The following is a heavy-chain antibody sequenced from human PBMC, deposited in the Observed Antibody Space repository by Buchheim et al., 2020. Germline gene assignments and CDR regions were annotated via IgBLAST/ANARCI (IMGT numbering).Heavy chain of an antibody. CDR1: GGSISSYY. CDR3: ARNGSISSYDR. J-gene: IGHJ5*02. Sequence: QVQLQESGPGLVKPSETLTLTCTVSGGSISSYYWSWIRQPPGKGLEWIGYIYYSGSTNYNPSLKSRVTISVDTSKNQFSLKLSSVTVADTAVYYCARNGSISSYDRWGQGTL. CDR2: IYYSGST. D-gene: IGHD2-2*01. V-gene: IGHV4-59*01.